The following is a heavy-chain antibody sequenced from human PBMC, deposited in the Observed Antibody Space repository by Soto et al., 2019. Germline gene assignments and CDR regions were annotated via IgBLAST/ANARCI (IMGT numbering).Heavy chain of an antibody. V-gene: IGHV4-30-4*01. CDR3: ARVEYSFIPLGFDP. J-gene: IGHJ5*02. D-gene: IGHD5-18*01. Sequence: PSETLSLTCTVSGGSISSGDYYWSWIRQPPGKGLEWIGYIYYSGSTYYNPSLKSRVTISVDTSKNQFSLKLSSVTAADTAVYYRARVEYSFIPLGFDPWGQGTLVTVSS. CDR2: IYYSGST. CDR1: GGSISSGDYY.